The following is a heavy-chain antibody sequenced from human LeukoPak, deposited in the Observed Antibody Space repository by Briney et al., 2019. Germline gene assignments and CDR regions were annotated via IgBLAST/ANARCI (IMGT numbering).Heavy chain of an antibody. V-gene: IGHV4-34*01. D-gene: IGHD6-6*01. Sequence: SETLSLTCAVYGGSSSGYYWSWIRQPPGKGLEWIGEINHSGSTNYNPSLKSRVTISVDTSKNQFSLKLSSVTAADTAVYYCAREEYSSPLVGYYYYYGMDVWGQGTTVTVSS. CDR2: INHSGST. CDR1: GGSSSGYY. J-gene: IGHJ6*02. CDR3: AREEYSSPLVGYYYYYGMDV.